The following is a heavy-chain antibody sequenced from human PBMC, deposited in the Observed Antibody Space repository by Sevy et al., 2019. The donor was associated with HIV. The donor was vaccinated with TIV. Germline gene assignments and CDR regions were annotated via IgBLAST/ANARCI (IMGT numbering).Heavy chain of an antibody. CDR1: GFSYSSYG. CDR2: IKYDGSNK. CDR3: VKEGGGEGGDH. Sequence: GGSLRLSCAASGFSYSSYGMHWVRQAPGKGLEWVAYIKYDGSNKDYADSVKGRFTISRDNSKNTLDRQMNSLRVEDTAVYYCVKEGGGEGGDHWGQGTLVTVSS. V-gene: IGHV3-30*02. D-gene: IGHD2-21*01. J-gene: IGHJ4*02.